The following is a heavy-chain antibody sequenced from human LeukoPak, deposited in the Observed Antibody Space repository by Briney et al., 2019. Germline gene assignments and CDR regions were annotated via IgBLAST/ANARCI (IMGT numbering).Heavy chain of an antibody. J-gene: IGHJ4*02. CDR1: GFTFNNYW. Sequence: GGSLRLSCAASGFTFNNYWISWVRQAPGEGLEWVANIKQDGSDKYYVDSVKGRFTISRDNAKNSLYLQMNSLRAEDTAVYYCARQRRYCSGDNCYQRTFDYWGQGTLVTVSS. CDR3: ARQRRYCSGDNCYQRTFDY. CDR2: IKQDGSDK. V-gene: IGHV3-7*01. D-gene: IGHD2-15*01.